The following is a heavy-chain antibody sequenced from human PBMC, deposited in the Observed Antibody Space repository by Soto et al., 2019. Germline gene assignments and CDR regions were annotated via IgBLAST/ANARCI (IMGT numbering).Heavy chain of an antibody. J-gene: IGHJ4*02. D-gene: IGHD1-26*01. Sequence: NPSETLSLTCTVSDGSIGSEDWRWIRQPPGKGLEWLGNIDYIGNANYNPSLKSRVTMSIDTPKNEFSLKLGSVTAADTAVYYCARDRSGRSGYYFDYLGQGTLVTVSS. V-gene: IGHV4-59*12. CDR1: DGSIGSED. CDR3: ARDRSGRSGYYFDY. CDR2: IDYIGNA.